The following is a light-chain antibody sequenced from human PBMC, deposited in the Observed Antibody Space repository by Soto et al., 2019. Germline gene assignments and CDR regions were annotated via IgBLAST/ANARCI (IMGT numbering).Light chain of an antibody. Sequence: QSVLTQPPSVSAAPGQKVTISCSGSSSNIGSNTVNWYQQLPGTAPKLLIYSNNQRPSGVPDRFSGSKSGTSASLAISGLQSEDEADYYCAAWDDSLNGQVFGTGTKLTVL. CDR3: AAWDDSLNGQV. V-gene: IGLV1-44*01. CDR2: SNN. CDR1: SSNIGSNT. J-gene: IGLJ1*01.